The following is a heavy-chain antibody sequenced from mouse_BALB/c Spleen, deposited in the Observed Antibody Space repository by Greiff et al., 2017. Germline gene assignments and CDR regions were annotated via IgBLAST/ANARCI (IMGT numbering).Heavy chain of an antibody. CDR1: GFTFSSYG. J-gene: IGHJ4*01. D-gene: IGHD2-4*01. CDR2: ISSGGSYT. V-gene: IGHV5-6*02. CDR3: ARRGLRQDYYAMDY. Sequence: EVMLVESGGDLVKPGGSLKLSCAASGFTFSSYGMSWVRQTPDKRLEWVATISSGGSYTYYPDSVKGRFTISRDNAKNTLYLQMSSLKSEDTAMYYCARRGLRQDYYAMDYWGQGTSVTASS.